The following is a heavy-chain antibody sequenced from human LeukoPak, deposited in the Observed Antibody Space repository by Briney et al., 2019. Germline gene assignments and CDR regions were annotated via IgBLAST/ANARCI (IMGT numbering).Heavy chain of an antibody. J-gene: IGHJ4*02. D-gene: IGHD4-11*01. CDR3: RAATRYLSNYFDY. CDR1: GFTFKTFG. Sequence: GGSLRLSCAASGFTFKTFGMHWVRQAPGKGLEWVAVISFDGSERYYADSVKGRFTISRDNSRDTLFLQMNSLTPEDTAVYYCRAATRYLSNYFDYWGQGTLVTVSS. CDR2: ISFDGSER. V-gene: IGHV3-30*03.